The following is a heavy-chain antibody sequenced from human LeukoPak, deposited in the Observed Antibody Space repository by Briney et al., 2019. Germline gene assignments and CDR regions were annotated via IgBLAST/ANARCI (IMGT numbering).Heavy chain of an antibody. CDR1: GYTFTSYY. Sequence: ASVKVSCKASGYTFTSYYMHWVRLAPGQGLEWMGIINPSGGSTSYAQKFQGRVTMTRDTSTSTVYMELSSLRSEDTAMYYCARAAESNAFDIWGQGTTVTVSS. V-gene: IGHV1-46*01. J-gene: IGHJ3*02. CDR3: ARAAESNAFDI. CDR2: INPSGGST.